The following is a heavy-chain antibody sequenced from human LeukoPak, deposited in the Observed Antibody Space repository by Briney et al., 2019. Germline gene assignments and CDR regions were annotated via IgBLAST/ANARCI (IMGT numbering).Heavy chain of an antibody. D-gene: IGHD2-2*01. J-gene: IGHJ6*03. Sequence: ASVKVSCKASGGTFSSYAISWVRQAPGQGLEWMGGIIPIFGTANYAQKFQGRVTITTDESTSTAYMELSSLRSEDTAVYYCARGPGPTNLVVVPAADREYYYYMDVWGKGTTVTVSS. CDR3: ARGPGPTNLVVVPAADREYYYYMDV. V-gene: IGHV1-69*05. CDR1: GGTFSSYA. CDR2: IIPIFGTA.